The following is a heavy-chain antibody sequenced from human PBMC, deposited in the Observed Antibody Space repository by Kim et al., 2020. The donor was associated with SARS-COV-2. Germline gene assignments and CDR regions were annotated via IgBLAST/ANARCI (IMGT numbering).Heavy chain of an antibody. J-gene: IGHJ2*01. CDR3: ARGVGRGLSCSSTSCYILRGYFDL. D-gene: IGHD2-2*02. CDR2: IIPIFGTA. Sequence: SVKVSCKASGGTFSSYAISWVRQAPGQGLEWMGGIIPIFGTANYAQKFQGRVTITADESTSTAYMELSSLRSEDTAVYYCARGVGRGLSCSSTSCYILRGYFDLWGRGTLVTVSS. CDR1: GGTFSSYA. V-gene: IGHV1-69*13.